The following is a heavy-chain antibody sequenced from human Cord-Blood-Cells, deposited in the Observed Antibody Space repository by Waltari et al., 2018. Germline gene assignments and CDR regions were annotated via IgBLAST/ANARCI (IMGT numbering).Heavy chain of an antibody. CDR2: INHSGST. J-gene: IGHJ6*02. CDR3: ARGYSGSYYYYYYGMDV. CDR1: GGSFSGYY. V-gene: IGHV4-34*01. D-gene: IGHD1-26*01. Sequence: QVQLQQWGAGLLKPSETLSLTCAVYGGSFSGYYWSWIRQPPGKGLEWIGEINHSGSTNSNPSLKSRVTISVDTSKNQLSLKLSSVTAADTAVYYCARGYSGSYYYYYYGMDVWGQGTTVTVSS.